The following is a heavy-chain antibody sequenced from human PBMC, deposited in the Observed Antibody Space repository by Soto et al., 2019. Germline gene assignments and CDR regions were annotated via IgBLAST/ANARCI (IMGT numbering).Heavy chain of an antibody. Sequence: SETLSLTCAVYGGSFSGYYWSWIRQPPGKGLEWIGEINHSGSTNYNPSLKSRVTISVDTSKNQFSLKLSSVTAADTAVYYCARRMVIEYYVDYWSQGTLVTVSS. D-gene: IGHD2-21*01. CDR1: GGSFSGYY. V-gene: IGHV4-34*01. CDR2: INHSGST. CDR3: ARRMVIEYYVDY. J-gene: IGHJ4*02.